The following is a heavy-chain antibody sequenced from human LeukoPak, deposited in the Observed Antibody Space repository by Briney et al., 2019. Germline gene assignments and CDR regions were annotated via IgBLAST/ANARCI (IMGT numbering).Heavy chain of an antibody. D-gene: IGHD5-18*01. V-gene: IGHV1-18*01. J-gene: IGHJ5*02. CDR2: ISAYNGNT. Sequence: GASVKVSCKASGNTFTSYGISWVRQAPGQGLEWMGWISAYNGNTNYAQKLQGRVTMTRDTSTRTAYMELRSLRSDDTAIYYCAWLPGGSQNWFDPWGQGTLVTVSS. CDR3: AWLPGGSQNWFDP. CDR1: GNTFTSYG.